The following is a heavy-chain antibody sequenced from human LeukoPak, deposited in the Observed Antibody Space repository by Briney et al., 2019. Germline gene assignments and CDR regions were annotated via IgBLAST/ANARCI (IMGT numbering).Heavy chain of an antibody. CDR3: AKDPPSITGTTNYMDV. J-gene: IGHJ6*03. CDR1: GFTISTYW. Sequence: GGSLRLSCAASGFTISTYWMIWVRHAPGKGLECVANIKPDGREKNYVDSVKGRFTVSRDNSRNSLFLQMNNLRAEDTAVYYCAKDPPSITGTTNYMDVWGKGTTVTVSS. V-gene: IGHV3-7*01. CDR2: IKPDGREK. D-gene: IGHD1-7*01.